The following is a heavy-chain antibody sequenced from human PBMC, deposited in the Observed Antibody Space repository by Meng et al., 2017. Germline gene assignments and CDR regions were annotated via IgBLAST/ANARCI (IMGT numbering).Heavy chain of an antibody. J-gene: IGHJ5*02. V-gene: IGHV4-34*01. CDR1: GGSFSGCD. D-gene: IGHD3-16*01. CDR2: ITHSGIT. CDR3: ARGDYGTDLPTHP. Sequence: SETLSLTCAVYGGSFSGCDWSWIRQPPGKGLEWICDITHSGITNYNASLKSRFTISGDTSKNKFSLKLSSVTAADTAVYYCARGDYGTDLPTHPWGHGTLVTVAS.